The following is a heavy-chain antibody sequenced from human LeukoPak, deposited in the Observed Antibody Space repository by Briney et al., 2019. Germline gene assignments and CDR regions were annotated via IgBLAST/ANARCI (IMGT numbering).Heavy chain of an antibody. D-gene: IGHD2-2*01. CDR2: ISSGSTYK. CDR3: ARSFLGYCSSNTCLKPDY. V-gene: IGHV3-21*01. Sequence: GGSLRLSCAASGFPFGDYPMNWVRQAPGKGLEWVSSISSGSTYKYYADSLKGRFTISRDNAKNSLYLQINSLRAEDTAVYYCARSFLGYCSSNTCLKPDYWGQGTLVTVSS. CDR1: GFPFGDYP. J-gene: IGHJ4*02.